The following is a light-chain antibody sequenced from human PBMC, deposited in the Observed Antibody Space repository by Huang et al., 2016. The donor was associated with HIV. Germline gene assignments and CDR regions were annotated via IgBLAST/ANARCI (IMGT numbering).Light chain of an antibody. J-gene: IGKJ1*01. V-gene: IGKV3-20*01. Sequence: EIVLTQSPGTLSLSPGEGVILSCGASQHVSSNYLAWYQQRPGQAPRLLIYGASTRASGVPDRFRGSADGTDFTLTINKLEPEDSALYFCHQYGNSPRTFGQGTKIE. CDR3: HQYGNSPRT. CDR1: QHVSSNY. CDR2: GAS.